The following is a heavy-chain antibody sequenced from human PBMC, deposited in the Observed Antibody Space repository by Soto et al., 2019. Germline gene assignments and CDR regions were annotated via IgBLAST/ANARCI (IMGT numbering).Heavy chain of an antibody. J-gene: IGHJ6*02. D-gene: IGHD6-13*01. V-gene: IGHV5-10-1*01. CDR1: GYSFTSYW. CDR2: IDPSDSYT. CDR3: ASRGIAAAGTPGYYYGMDV. Sequence: GASLKISCKGSGYSFTSYWISWVRQMPGKGLEWMGRIDPSDSYTNYSPSFHGHVTISADKSISTAYLQWSSLKASDTAMYYCASRGIAAAGTPGYYYGMDVWGQGTTVTVSS.